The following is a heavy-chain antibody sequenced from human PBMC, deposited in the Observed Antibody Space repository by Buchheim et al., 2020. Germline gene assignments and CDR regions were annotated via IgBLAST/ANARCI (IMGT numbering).Heavy chain of an antibody. V-gene: IGHV1-69*06. CDR3: ARDPYYDSSGYYYGLRYYGMDV. D-gene: IGHD3-22*01. CDR1: GGTFSSYA. CDR2: IIPIFGTA. J-gene: IGHJ6*02. Sequence: QVQLVQSGAEVKKPGSSVKVSCKASGGTFSSYAISWVRQAPGQGLEWMGGIIPIFGTANYAQKFQGRVTITADKSTSTAYMELSSLRSEDTAVHYCARDPYYDSSGYYYGLRYYGMDVWGQGTT.